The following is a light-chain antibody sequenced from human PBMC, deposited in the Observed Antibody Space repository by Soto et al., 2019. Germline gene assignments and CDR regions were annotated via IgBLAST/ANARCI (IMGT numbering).Light chain of an antibody. CDR3: QQYDTSPPT. V-gene: IGKV3-20*01. CDR2: AAS. CDR1: QSVSSSS. Sequence: EIVLTQSPATLSLSPGERATLSCRASQSVSSSSLAWYQQKPGQAPRLLIYAASSRATGIPDRFSGSGSGTDFTLTISRLEPEDFAVYSCQQYDTSPPTFGQGTKVDIK. J-gene: IGKJ1*01.